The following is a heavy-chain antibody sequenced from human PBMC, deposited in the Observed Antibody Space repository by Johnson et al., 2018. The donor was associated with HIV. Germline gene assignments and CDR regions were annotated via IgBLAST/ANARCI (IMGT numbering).Heavy chain of an antibody. CDR2: IKQDGSEK. V-gene: IGHV3-7*01. CDR1: GFTFSSYW. Sequence: EVQLVESGGGVVQPGGSLRLSCAASGFTFSSYWMSWVRQAPGKGLEWVANIKQDGSEKYYADSVKGRFPISRDNSKNTLYLQMNSLRAEDTAGYYCAKDGDSSSWYPGDAFDIWGQGTMVTVSS. CDR3: AKDGDSSSWYPGDAFDI. D-gene: IGHD6-13*01. J-gene: IGHJ3*02.